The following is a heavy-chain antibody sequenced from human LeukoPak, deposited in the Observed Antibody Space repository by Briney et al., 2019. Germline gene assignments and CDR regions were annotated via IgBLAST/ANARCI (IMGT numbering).Heavy chain of an antibody. CDR3: ARFMVRGVIITEYNWFDP. J-gene: IGHJ5*02. Sequence: PSETLSLTCTVSGGSISSGGYYWSWIRQHPGKGLEWIGYIYYSGSTYYNPSLKSRVTISVDTSKNQFSLKLSSVTAADTAVYYCARFMVRGVIITEYNWFDPWGQGTLVTVSS. CDR2: IYYSGST. D-gene: IGHD3-10*01. CDR1: GGSISSGGYY. V-gene: IGHV4-31*03.